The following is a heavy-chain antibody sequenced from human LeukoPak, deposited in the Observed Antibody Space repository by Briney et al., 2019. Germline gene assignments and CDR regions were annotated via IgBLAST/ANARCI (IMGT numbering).Heavy chain of an antibody. CDR3: AKGSYYDSSGSFYFDY. CDR1: GGSFSGYY. V-gene: IGHV3-23*01. D-gene: IGHD3-22*01. CDR2: ISGSGDNT. J-gene: IGHJ4*02. Sequence: ETLSLTCAVYGGSFSGYYWSWVRQAPGKGLEWVSGISGSGDNTYYADSVKGRFTISRDNSKNTLYVQVNSLGTEDTAAYYCAKGSYYDSSGSFYFDYWGQGTLVTVSS.